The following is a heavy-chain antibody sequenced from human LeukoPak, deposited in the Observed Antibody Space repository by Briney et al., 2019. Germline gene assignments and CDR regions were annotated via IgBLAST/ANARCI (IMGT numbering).Heavy chain of an antibody. V-gene: IGHV3-48*02. CDR1: GLTFSSYS. J-gene: IGHJ4*02. CDR3: ARDLIAVRGEYYFDY. CDR2: ISSSSSTI. D-gene: IGHD3-10*01. Sequence: GGSLRLSCAASGLTFSSYSMNWVRQAPGKGPEWVSYISSSSSTIYYADSVKGRFTISRDNAKNSLYLQMNSLRDEDTAVYYCARDLIAVRGEYYFDYWGQGTLVTVSS.